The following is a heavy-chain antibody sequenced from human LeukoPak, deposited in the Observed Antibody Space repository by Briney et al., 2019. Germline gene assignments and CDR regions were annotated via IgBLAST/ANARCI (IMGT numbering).Heavy chain of an antibody. D-gene: IGHD2-8*02. Sequence: PGGSLRLSCAASGFTFSSYAMSWVRQAPGKGLEWVALIWFDGSKRYYGDSLKGRFTVSRDNSKNTLYLQVDSLRAEDTAVYYCARCTGGSCVFDYWGQGTLVTVSS. J-gene: IGHJ4*02. V-gene: IGHV3-33*08. CDR2: IWFDGSKR. CDR3: ARCTGGSCVFDY. CDR1: GFTFSSYA.